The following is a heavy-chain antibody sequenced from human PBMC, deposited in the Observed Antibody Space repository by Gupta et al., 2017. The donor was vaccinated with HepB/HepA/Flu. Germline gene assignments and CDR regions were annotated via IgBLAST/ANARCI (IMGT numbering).Heavy chain of an antibody. D-gene: IGHD3-10*01. CDR3: ARGAPRGRGVILHFDY. J-gene: IGHJ4*02. CDR2: IYYSGST. Sequence: QVQLQESGPGLVKPSETLSLTCTVSGGSISSYYWSWIRQPPGKGLEWIGYIYYSGSTNYNPSRKSRVTISVDTSKNQCALKLSAVTAADTAVYYCARGAPRGRGVILHFDYWGQGTLVTVSS. CDR1: GGSISSYY. V-gene: IGHV4-59*01.